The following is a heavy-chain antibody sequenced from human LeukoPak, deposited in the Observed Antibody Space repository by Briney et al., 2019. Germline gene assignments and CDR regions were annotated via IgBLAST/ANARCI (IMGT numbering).Heavy chain of an antibody. Sequence: PSETLSLTCSVSGGSISSYYWSWIRQPPGKGLEWVGYIYYSGSTNYNPSLKSRVTISLDTSKNQFSLNLSSVTAADTAVYYCARDRPYYFGSGSYYDGFDSWGQGTLVTVSS. D-gene: IGHD3-10*01. V-gene: IGHV4-59*01. J-gene: IGHJ4*02. CDR1: GGSISSYY. CDR3: ARDRPYYFGSGSYYDGFDS. CDR2: IYYSGST.